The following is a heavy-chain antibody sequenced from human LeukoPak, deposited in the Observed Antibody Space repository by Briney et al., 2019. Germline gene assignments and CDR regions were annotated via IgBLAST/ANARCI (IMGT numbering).Heavy chain of an antibody. CDR2: IRSKAYGGTT. CDR1: GFTFGDYA. CDR3: TRDRHYYDSSGYPRRYFDY. J-gene: IGHJ4*02. D-gene: IGHD3-22*01. Sequence: PGGSLRLSCTASGFTFGDYAMSWVRQAPGKGLEWVGFIRSKAYGGTTEYAASVKGRFTISRDDSKSIAYLQMNSLKTEDTAVYYCTRDRHYYDSSGYPRRYFDYWGQGTLVTVSS. V-gene: IGHV3-49*04.